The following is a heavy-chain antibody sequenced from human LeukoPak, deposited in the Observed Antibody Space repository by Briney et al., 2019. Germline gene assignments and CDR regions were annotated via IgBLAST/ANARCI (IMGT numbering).Heavy chain of an antibody. J-gene: IGHJ4*02. CDR2: ISTSSSTI. Sequence: GGSLRLSCVVSGFTFSSYSMNWVRQAPGKGLEWVSYISTSSSTIYYADSVKGRFTISRDNAKNSLYLQMNSLRAEDTAVYYCARSLQRLDYWGQGTLVTVSS. V-gene: IGHV3-48*04. CDR1: GFTFSSYS. D-gene: IGHD4-11*01. CDR3: ARSLQRLDY.